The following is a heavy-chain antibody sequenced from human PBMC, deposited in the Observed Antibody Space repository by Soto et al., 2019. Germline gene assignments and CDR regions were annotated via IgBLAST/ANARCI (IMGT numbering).Heavy chain of an antibody. CDR2: INPKSGGT. CDR3: ARGAVVVPNGLIAGMDV. Sequence: GASVKVSCKASGYSFTDYHIHWVRQAPGQGLERLGRINPKSGGTSTAQKFQGWVTMTRDRSISTVYMELTRLRSDDTAVYYCARGAVVVPNGLIAGMDVWGLGTTVTVS. V-gene: IGHV1-2*04. D-gene: IGHD2-15*01. CDR1: GYSFTDYH. J-gene: IGHJ6*02.